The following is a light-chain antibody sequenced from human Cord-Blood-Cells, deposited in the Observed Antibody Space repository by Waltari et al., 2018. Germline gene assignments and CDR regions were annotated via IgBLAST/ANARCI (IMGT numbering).Light chain of an antibody. CDR3: QQYGSSPGFT. Sequence: DIVLPQSPGHRSLSPVERATLSSRASQSVSSSYFAWYQQKPGQAPRLLIYGASSRATGIPDRFSGSGSGTDFTLTISRLEPEDFAVYYCQQYGSSPGFTFGPGTKVDIK. CDR1: QSVSSSY. V-gene: IGKV3-20*01. CDR2: GAS. J-gene: IGKJ3*01.